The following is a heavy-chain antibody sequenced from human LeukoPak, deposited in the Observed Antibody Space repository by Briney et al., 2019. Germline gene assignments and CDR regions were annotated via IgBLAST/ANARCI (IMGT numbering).Heavy chain of an antibody. CDR3: AKDLGWFGELNDAFDI. CDR2: ISGSGGST. J-gene: IGHJ3*02. D-gene: IGHD3-10*01. V-gene: IGHV3-23*01. Sequence: GRSLRLSCAASGFTFSSYGMSWVRQAPGKGLEWVSAISGSGGSTYYADSVKGRFTISRDNSKNTLYLQMNSLRAEDTAVYYCAKDLGWFGELNDAFDIWGQGTMVTVSS. CDR1: GFTFSSYG.